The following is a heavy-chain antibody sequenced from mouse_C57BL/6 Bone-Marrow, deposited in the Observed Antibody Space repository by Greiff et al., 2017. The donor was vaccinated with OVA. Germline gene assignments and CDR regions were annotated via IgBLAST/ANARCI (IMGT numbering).Heavy chain of an antibody. Sequence: EVKVVESGGGLVQPGESLTLSCESNEYEFPSHDMSWVRKTPEKRLELVAAINSDGGSTYYPDTMERRFIISRDNTKKTLYLQMSSLRSEDTALYYCARLGRGSNAMDYWGQGTSVTVSS. CDR1: EYEFPSHD. CDR3: ARLGRGSNAMDY. V-gene: IGHV5-2*01. CDR2: INSDGGST. J-gene: IGHJ4*01. D-gene: IGHD4-1*01.